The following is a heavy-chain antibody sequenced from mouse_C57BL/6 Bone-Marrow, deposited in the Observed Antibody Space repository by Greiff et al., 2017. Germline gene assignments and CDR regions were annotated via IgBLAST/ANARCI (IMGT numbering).Heavy chain of an antibody. CDR2: ISYDGSN. CDR1: GYSITSGYY. CDR3: ARGLYDD. Sequence: EVKLQESGPGLVKPSQSLSLTCSVTGYSITSGYYWNWIRQFPGNKLEWMGYISYDGSNNYNPSLKNRISITRDTSKNQFFLKLNSVTTEDTATYYCARGLYDDWGQGTLVTVSA. J-gene: IGHJ3*01. D-gene: IGHD2-3*01. V-gene: IGHV3-6*01.